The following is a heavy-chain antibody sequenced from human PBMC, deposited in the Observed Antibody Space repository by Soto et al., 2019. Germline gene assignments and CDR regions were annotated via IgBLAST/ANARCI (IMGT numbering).Heavy chain of an antibody. CDR2: IYWNDDK. J-gene: IGHJ5*02. CDR3: AHRPRGSGSYAPRSRDNWFDR. V-gene: IGHV2-5*01. D-gene: IGHD3-10*01. CDR1: GFSLSTSGVG. Sequence: SGPTLVNPTQTLTLTCTFSGFSLSTSGVGVGWIRQPPGKALEWLALIYWNDDKRYSPSLKSRLTITKDTSKNQVVLTMTNMDPLDTATYYCAHRPRGSGSYAPRSRDNWFDRWGQGTLVTVSS.